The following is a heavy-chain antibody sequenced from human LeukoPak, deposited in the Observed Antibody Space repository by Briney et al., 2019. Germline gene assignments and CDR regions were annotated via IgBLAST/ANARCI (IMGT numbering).Heavy chain of an antibody. J-gene: IGHJ3*02. V-gene: IGHV4-39*07. D-gene: IGHD5-24*01. Sequence: SGTLSLTCTVSGGSISSSSYYWGWIRQPPGKGLEWIGSIYYSGSTYYNPSLKSRVTISVDTSKNQFSLKLSSVTAADTAVYYCARGVEMATVFPHYDAFDIWGQGTMVTVSS. CDR3: ARGVEMATVFPHYDAFDI. CDR2: IYYSGST. CDR1: GGSISSSSYY.